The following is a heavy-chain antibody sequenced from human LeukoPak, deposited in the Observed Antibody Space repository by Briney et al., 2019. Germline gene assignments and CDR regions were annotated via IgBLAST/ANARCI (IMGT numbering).Heavy chain of an antibody. J-gene: IGHJ5*01. V-gene: IGHV1-18*01. D-gene: IGHD3-16*01. CDR3: ARVGSGLRVSGWFDS. CDR2: ISGYNGKT. CDR1: GYTFTSYG. Sequence: VASVKVSCKASGYTFTSYGISWVRQAPGQGLEWMGWISGYNGKTKYAQKLQGRVTMTTDTSTSTVYMELRSLRSDDTAVYYCARVGSGLRVSGWFDSWGQGTLVTVSS.